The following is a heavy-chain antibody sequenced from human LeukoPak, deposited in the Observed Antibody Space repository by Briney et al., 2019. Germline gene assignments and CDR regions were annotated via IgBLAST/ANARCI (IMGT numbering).Heavy chain of an antibody. V-gene: IGHV3-7*01. J-gene: IGHJ4*02. Sequence: QPGRSLRLSCAASGFTFSSYAMHWVRQAPGKGLEWVANIKQDGSEKYYVDSVKGRFTISRDNAANSLDLQMNSLRAEDTAVYYCARDSKRVFDYWGQGTLVTVSS. CDR3: ARDSKRVFDY. CDR1: GFTFSSYA. CDR2: IKQDGSEK.